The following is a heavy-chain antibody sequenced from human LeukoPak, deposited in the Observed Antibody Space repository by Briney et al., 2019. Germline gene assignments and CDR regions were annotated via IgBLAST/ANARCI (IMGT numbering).Heavy chain of an antibody. CDR3: ARQSISARRAFDI. Sequence: PSGTLSLTCAVSGVSISSSNWWSWVRQPPGKGLEYIGYSYYSGSTDYNPSLKSRVTISVDTSNHFSLMLTSVTAADTAVYYCARQSISARRAFDIWGQGTMVTVSS. V-gene: IGHV4-4*02. D-gene: IGHD6-6*01. CDR1: GVSISSSNW. J-gene: IGHJ3*02. CDR2: SYYSGST.